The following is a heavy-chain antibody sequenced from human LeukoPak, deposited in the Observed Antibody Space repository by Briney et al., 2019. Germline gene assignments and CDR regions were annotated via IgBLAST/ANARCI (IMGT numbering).Heavy chain of an antibody. Sequence: ASVKVSCKASGYTFTSYDINWVRQATGQGLEWMGWMNPNSGNTGYAQKFQGRATMTRNTSISTAYTELSSLRSEDTAVYYCARGYYGDYSFFFDPWGQGTLVTVSS. CDR3: ARGYYGDYSFFFDP. CDR2: MNPNSGNT. CDR1: GYTFTSYD. J-gene: IGHJ5*02. D-gene: IGHD4-17*01. V-gene: IGHV1-8*01.